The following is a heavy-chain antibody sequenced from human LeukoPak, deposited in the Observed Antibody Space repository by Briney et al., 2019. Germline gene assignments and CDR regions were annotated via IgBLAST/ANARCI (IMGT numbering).Heavy chain of an antibody. J-gene: IGHJ4*02. V-gene: IGHV4-4*07. CDR3: ARAFIVGARYYFDY. CDR1: GGSISSYY. D-gene: IGHD1-26*01. Sequence: SETLSLTCTVSGGSISSYYWSWIRQPAGKGLEWIGRIYTSGSTNYNPSLKSRVTMSVDTSKNQFSLKLSSVTAADTAVYYCARAFIVGARYYFDYWGQGTLVTVSS. CDR2: IYTSGST.